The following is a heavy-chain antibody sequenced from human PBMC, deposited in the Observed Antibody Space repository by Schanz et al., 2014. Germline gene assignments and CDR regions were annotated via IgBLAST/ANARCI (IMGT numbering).Heavy chain of an antibody. V-gene: IGHV1-18*03. CDR2: ISAYNGHT. J-gene: IGHJ6*02. CDR3: ARAKRFGDMDV. Sequence: QVQLVQSGAEVRKPGASVKVSCKASGYTFISYGIKWVRQAPGQGLELMGWISAYNGHTDYAQKLQGRVTLTTDTSTSTAYMELRNLRSDDMAVYYCARAKRFGDMDVWGQGTTVTVSS. CDR1: GYTFISYG. D-gene: IGHD3-10*01.